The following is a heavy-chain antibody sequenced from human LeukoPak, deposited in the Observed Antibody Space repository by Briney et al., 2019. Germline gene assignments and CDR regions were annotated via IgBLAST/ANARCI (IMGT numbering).Heavy chain of an antibody. Sequence: ASVKVSCKASVYTFINYFMHSVRQAPGQGLERMGIINPGGGGTSYAQKFQSRLTMTRNTSTTTVYMELSSLICEDTAMDYCARKIGPRQVHLWGSAFGYWGQGTLVTVSS. V-gene: IGHV1-46*01. CDR1: VYTFINYF. CDR2: INPGGGGT. D-gene: IGHD5-18*01. J-gene: IGHJ4*02. CDR3: ARKIGPRQVHLWGSAFGY.